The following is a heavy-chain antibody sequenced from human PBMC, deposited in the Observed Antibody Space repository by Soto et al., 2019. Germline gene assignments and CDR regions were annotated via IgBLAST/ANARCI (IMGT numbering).Heavy chain of an antibody. V-gene: IGHV1-46*01. CDR3: ARVVVPAASAPYGMDV. Sequence: ASVKVSCKASGYTFTSYYMHWVRQAPGQGLEWMGIINPSGGSTSYAQKFQGRVTMTRDTSTSTVYMELSSLRSKDTAVYYCARVVVPAASAPYGMDVWGQGTTVTVSS. CDR1: GYTFTSYY. J-gene: IGHJ6*02. CDR2: INPSGGST. D-gene: IGHD2-2*01.